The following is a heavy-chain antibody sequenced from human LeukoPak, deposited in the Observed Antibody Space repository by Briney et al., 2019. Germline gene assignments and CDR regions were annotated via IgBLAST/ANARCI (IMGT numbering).Heavy chain of an antibody. CDR2: FDPEDGET. Sequence: ASVKVSCKISGYTLTEVSMHWVRQAPGKGLEWMGRFDPEDGETLSAQRFQGRLTMTRDTSISTAYMELSRLRSDDTAVYYCATYSIAADPWGQGTLVTVSS. CDR1: GYTLTEVS. V-gene: IGHV1-24*01. J-gene: IGHJ5*02. CDR3: ATYSIAADP. D-gene: IGHD6-13*01.